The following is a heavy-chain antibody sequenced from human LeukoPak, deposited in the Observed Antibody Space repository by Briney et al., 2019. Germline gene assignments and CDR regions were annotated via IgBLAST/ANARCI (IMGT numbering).Heavy chain of an antibody. D-gene: IGHD3-9*01. CDR3: ARATYDILTGYYIRSGWFDP. CDR1: GFTFSSYA. J-gene: IGHJ5*02. Sequence: GGSLRLSCAASGFTFSSYAMSWVRQAPGKGLEWVSAISAGGGSTYYADSVKGRFTISRDNSKNTLYLQMNSLRAEDTAVYYCARATYDILTGYYIRSGWFDPWGQGTLVTVSS. CDR2: ISAGGGST. V-gene: IGHV3-23*01.